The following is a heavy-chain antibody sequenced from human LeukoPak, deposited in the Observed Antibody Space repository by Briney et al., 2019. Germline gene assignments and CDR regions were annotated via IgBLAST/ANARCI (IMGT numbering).Heavy chain of an antibody. CDR3: TRAITIGGITIPFDL. CDR1: GFTSSSYW. Sequence: PGGSLRLSCAASGFTSSSYWMNWVRQAPGKGLEWVANINQDGSAQNYVDSVKGRFTISRDNAKNSLFLQVNSLRVEDTAVYYCTRAITIGGITIPFDLWGRGTLVTVSS. CDR2: INQDGSAQ. D-gene: IGHD3-3*01. J-gene: IGHJ2*01. V-gene: IGHV3-7*01.